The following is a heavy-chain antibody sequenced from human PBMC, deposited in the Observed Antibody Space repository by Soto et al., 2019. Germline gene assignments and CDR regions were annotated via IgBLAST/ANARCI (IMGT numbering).Heavy chain of an antibody. J-gene: IGHJ4*02. Sequence: PSETLSLTCTVSGGSITSTSYYWSWIRQPPGKGLEWIGSMYYSGSTYYNPSLKGRVTISVDTSKKQFSLKLSSVTAADTAVYYCARRASGYSSGWSNSGVDYWGQGTLVTVSS. V-gene: IGHV4-39*01. D-gene: IGHD6-19*01. CDR1: GGSITSTSYY. CDR2: MYYSGST. CDR3: ARRASGYSSGWSNSGVDY.